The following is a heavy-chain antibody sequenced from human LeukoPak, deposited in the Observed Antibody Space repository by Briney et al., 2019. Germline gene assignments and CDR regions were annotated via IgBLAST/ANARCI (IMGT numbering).Heavy chain of an antibody. V-gene: IGHV3-23*01. J-gene: IGHJ4*02. CDR2: ISGSGGST. Sequence: GGSLRLSCAASGLTFSSYAMSWVRQAPGKGLEWVSAISGSGGSTYYADSVKGRFTISRDNSKNTLYLQMNSLRAEDTAVYYCAKRSILTGYYGFDYWGQGTLVTVSS. CDR3: AKRSILTGYYGFDY. CDR1: GLTFSSYA. D-gene: IGHD3-9*01.